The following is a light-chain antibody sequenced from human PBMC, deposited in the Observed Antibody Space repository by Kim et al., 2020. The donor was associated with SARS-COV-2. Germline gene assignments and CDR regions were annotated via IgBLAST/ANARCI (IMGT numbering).Light chain of an antibody. CDR1: KRISSY. CDR2: DAS. CDR3: QQSYSTPP. Sequence: LSASVGDRVTINGRASKRISSYLNWYQQKPGKGPKLLIYDASSLQSGVPSRFSGSGSGTDFTLTISSLQPEDFATYYCQQSYSTPPFGGGTKVEI. V-gene: IGKV1-39*01. J-gene: IGKJ4*01.